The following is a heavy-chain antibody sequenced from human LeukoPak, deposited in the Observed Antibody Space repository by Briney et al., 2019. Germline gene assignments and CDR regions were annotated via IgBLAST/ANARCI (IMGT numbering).Heavy chain of an antibody. CDR1: GYSFTSYW. Sequence: GESLKTSCKGSGYSFTSYWIGWVRQMPGKGLEWMGIIYPGDSDTRYSPSFQGQVTISADKSISTAYLQWSSLKASDTAMYYCARQWGRYCSGGSCYIDYWGQGTLVTVSS. V-gene: IGHV5-51*01. CDR2: IYPGDSDT. D-gene: IGHD2-15*01. J-gene: IGHJ4*02. CDR3: ARQWGRYCSGGSCYIDY.